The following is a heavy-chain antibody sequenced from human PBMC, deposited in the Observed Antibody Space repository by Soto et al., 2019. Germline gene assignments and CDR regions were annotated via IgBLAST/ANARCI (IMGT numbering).Heavy chain of an antibody. Sequence: GSLRLSCAASGFTFSSYGMHWVRQAPGKGLEWVAVIWYDGSNKYYADSVKGRFTISRDNSKNTLYLQMNSLRAEDTAVYYCARVWGYCSSTSCPNAFDIWGQGTMVTVSS. J-gene: IGHJ3*02. D-gene: IGHD2-2*01. CDR3: ARVWGYCSSTSCPNAFDI. CDR2: IWYDGSNK. CDR1: GFTFSSYG. V-gene: IGHV3-33*01.